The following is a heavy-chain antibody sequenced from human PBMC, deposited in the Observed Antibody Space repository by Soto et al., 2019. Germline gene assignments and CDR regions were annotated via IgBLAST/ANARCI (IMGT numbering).Heavy chain of an antibody. V-gene: IGHV4-4*02. D-gene: IGHD5-12*01. CDR2: VYHSGST. Sequence: QVQLQESGPGLVKPSGTLSLTCAVSSGSISSSNWWSWVRQPPGKGLEWIGEVYHSGSTNYNPSLKSRVTRSVDKSKNQFSLKLSSVTAADTAVYYCARKEAGNIVATNPLDIWGQGTMVTVSS. CDR1: SGSISSSNW. CDR3: ARKEAGNIVATNPLDI. J-gene: IGHJ3*02.